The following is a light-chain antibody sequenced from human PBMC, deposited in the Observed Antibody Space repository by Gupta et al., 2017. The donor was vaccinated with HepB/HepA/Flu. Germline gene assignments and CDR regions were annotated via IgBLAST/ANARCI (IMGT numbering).Light chain of an antibody. J-gene: IGLJ1*01. CDR3: CSYRSSNTLFV. V-gene: IGLV2-14*03. Sequence: QSALTQPASVSGSPGQSITIPCTGTSGDVGAYNYVSWYQQYPGKAPKVIIYDVSARPSGVSYRFSGSKSGNTASLTISVLQAEDEADYYCCSYRSSNTLFVFGTGTKVTVL. CDR1: SGDVGAYNY. CDR2: DVS.